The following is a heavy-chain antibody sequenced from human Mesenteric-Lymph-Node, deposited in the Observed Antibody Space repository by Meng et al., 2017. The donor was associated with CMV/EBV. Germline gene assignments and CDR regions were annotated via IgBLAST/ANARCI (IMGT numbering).Heavy chain of an antibody. J-gene: IGHJ6*02. CDR3: ARDSGNCRSANCFARAYYYYGMDV. CDR2: IKEAGSEK. Sequence: GGSLRLSCAASGFTFSIYWMTWVRQAPGKGLEWVANIKEAGSEKYYVDSVKGRFIISRDNAKNSLDLQMNSLRAEDTAVYYCARDSGNCRSANCFARAYYYYGMDVWGQGTTVTVSS. V-gene: IGHV3-7*01. CDR1: GFTFSIYW. D-gene: IGHD2-2*01.